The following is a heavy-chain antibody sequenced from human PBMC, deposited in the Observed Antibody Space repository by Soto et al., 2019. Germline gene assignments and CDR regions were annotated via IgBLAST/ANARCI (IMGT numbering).Heavy chain of an antibody. CDR3: AKDNGHYFDY. CDR2: ISYDGSNK. CDR1: GFTFSSYG. Sequence: QVQLGESGGGVVQPGRSLRLSCAASGFTFSSYGMHWVRQAPGKGLEWVAVISYDGSNKYYADSVKGRFSISRDNSKNTLYLQMNSLRAEDTAVYYCAKDNGHYFDYWGQGTLVTVSS. V-gene: IGHV3-30*18. J-gene: IGHJ4*02.